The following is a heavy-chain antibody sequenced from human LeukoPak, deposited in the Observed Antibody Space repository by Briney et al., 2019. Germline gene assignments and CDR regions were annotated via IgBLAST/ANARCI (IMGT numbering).Heavy chain of an antibody. V-gene: IGHV4-4*07. D-gene: IGHD5-12*01. CDR2: IYTSGST. J-gene: IGHJ3*02. CDR3: ARYGAYSGYDRAFDI. CDR1: GGSISSYY. Sequence: SETLSLTCTVSGGSISSYYWSWIRQPAGKGLEWIGRIYTSGSTNYNPSPKSRVTMSVDTSKNQFSLKLSSVTAADTAVYYCARYGAYSGYDRAFDIWGQGTMVTVSS.